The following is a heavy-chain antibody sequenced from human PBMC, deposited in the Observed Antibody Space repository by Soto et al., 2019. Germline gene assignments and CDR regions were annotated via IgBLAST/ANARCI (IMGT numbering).Heavy chain of an antibody. CDR2: ISGSGGST. V-gene: IGHV3-23*01. CDR1: GFTFSSYA. Sequence: GGSLRLSCAVSGFTFSSYAMNWVRQAPGKGLEWVSTISGSGGSTYYADSVKGRFTISRDNSKNTVYLQVNSLRAEDTAVYYCAKASYDILTGYSPDSWGQGTLVTVSS. CDR3: AKASYDILTGYSPDS. J-gene: IGHJ4*02. D-gene: IGHD3-9*01.